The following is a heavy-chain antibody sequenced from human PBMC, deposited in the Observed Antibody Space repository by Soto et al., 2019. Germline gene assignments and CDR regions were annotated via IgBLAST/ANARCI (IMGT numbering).Heavy chain of an antibody. D-gene: IGHD3-9*01. J-gene: IGHJ4*02. CDR3: VRLVGNSWLDH. CDR1: GDSFSSNIAV. CDR2: TYYRSQWHY. V-gene: IGHV6-1*01. Sequence: PSQTLSLTCAISGDSFSSNIAVWNWIRQSPSRGLEWLGRTYYRSQWHYEYAVFVQSRISIDPDTSKNQFSLQLNSVTPEDTAVYYCVRLVGNSWLDHWGQGTLVTVSS.